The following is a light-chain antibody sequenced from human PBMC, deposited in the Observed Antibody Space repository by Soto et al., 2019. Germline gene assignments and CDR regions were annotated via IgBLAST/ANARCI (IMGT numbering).Light chain of an antibody. CDR2: EVS. CDR1: SSDVGGYNY. CDR3: SSYTSSSTAV. J-gene: IGLJ1*01. Sequence: QSALTQPASVAGSPGQSITISCTGTSSDVGGYNYVSWYQHHPGKAPKLMIYEVSSRPSGVSNRFSGSKSGNTASLIIAGLQAEDEADYYCSSYTSSSTAVFGTGT. V-gene: IGLV2-14*01.